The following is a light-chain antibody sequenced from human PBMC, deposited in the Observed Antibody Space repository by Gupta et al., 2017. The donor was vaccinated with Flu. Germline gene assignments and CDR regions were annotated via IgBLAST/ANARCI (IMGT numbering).Light chain of an antibody. CDR1: SSNVGGYNL. CDR3: CSYIGGSSWV. CDR2: EVR. J-gene: IGLJ3*02. V-gene: IGLV2-23*02. Sequence: GTSSNVGGYNLVSWYQLHSGKAPKLIIYEVRKRPSGVSNRFSGSKSGNTASLTISGLQAEDEADYFCCSYIGGSSWVFGGGTKLTVL.